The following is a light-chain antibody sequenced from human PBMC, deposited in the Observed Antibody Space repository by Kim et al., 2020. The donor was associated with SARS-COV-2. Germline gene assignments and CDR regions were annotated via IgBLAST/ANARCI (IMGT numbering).Light chain of an antibody. CDR3: QQYHSSPAT. CDR1: QSLSTSY. Sequence: EIVLTQSPGTLSLSPGERATLSCRASQSLSTSYLAWYQLKPGQAPSLLIYGASSRATGIPNRFSGSGSGTDFTLTISRLEPEDFAMYYCQQYHSSPATFGGGTKVDIK. V-gene: IGKV3-20*01. J-gene: IGKJ4*01. CDR2: GAS.